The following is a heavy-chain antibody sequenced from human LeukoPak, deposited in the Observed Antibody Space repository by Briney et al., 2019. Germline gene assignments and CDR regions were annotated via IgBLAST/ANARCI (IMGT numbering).Heavy chain of an antibody. Sequence: ASVKVSCKASGGTFSSYTINWVRQAPGQGLEWMGGIIPIFGTANYAQKFQGRVTITADESTSTAYMELSSLRSEDTAVYYCARGRYSSSINSMDVWGQGTTVTVSS. CDR1: GGTFSSYT. V-gene: IGHV1-69*13. D-gene: IGHD6-6*01. CDR2: IIPIFGTA. CDR3: ARGRYSSSINSMDV. J-gene: IGHJ6*02.